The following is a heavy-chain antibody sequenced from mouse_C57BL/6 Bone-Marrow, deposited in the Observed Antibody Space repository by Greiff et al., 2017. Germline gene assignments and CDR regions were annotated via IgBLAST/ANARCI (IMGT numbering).Heavy chain of an antibody. CDR2: IDPEIGDT. CDR3: SSFDGNYFDF. V-gene: IGHV14-4*01. CDR1: GFNIKDDY. J-gene: IGHJ2*01. D-gene: IGHD2-3*01. Sequence: VQLQQSGAELVRPGASVKLSCTASGFNIKDDYIHWVKQRPEQGLEWIGWIDPEIGDTEYASKFQGKATITSAPSSNTAYLQLSSLTSEDTAVYYCSSFDGNYFDFWGQGTPHTGAS.